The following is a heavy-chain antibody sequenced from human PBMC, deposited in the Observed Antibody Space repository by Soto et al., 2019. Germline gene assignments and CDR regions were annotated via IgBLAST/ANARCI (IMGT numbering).Heavy chain of an antibody. CDR1: GFTFSSYA. Sequence: GGSLRLSCAASGFTFSSYAMSWARQAPGKGLECVSAISGSGGSTYYADSVKGRFTISRDNSKNTLYLQMNSLRAEDTAVYYCATGGITIFGVAVSSGYWGQGTLVTVSS. D-gene: IGHD3-3*01. V-gene: IGHV3-23*01. J-gene: IGHJ4*02. CDR2: ISGSGGST. CDR3: ATGGITIFGVAVSSGY.